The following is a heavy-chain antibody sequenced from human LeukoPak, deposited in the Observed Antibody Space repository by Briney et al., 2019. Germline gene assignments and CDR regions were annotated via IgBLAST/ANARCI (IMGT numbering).Heavy chain of an antibody. V-gene: IGHV1-24*01. Sequence: ASVKVSCKVSGYTLTELSMHWVRQAPGKGLEWMGGFDPEDGETIYAQKFQGRVTMTEDTSTDTAYMELSSLRSEDTAVYYCATDSAPGAALPFQHWGQGTLVTVSS. J-gene: IGHJ1*01. CDR1: GYTLTELS. D-gene: IGHD6-13*01. CDR3: ATDSAPGAALPFQH. CDR2: FDPEDGET.